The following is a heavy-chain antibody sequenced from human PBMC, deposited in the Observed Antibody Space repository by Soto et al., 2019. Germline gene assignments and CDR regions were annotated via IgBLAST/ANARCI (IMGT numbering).Heavy chain of an antibody. CDR3: VRQRGNYFDF. V-gene: IGHV4-59*11. CDR1: GDSINSRY. Sequence: PSETLSLTCSVSGDSINSRYWSWIRQPPGKGLEWIGYIDYVGSTNYAPSLQSRVTMLVDTSKNQVSLKLRYVTAADTAVYYCVRQRGNYFDFWGQGTLVTVSS. J-gene: IGHJ4*02. D-gene: IGHD3-10*01. CDR2: IDYVGST.